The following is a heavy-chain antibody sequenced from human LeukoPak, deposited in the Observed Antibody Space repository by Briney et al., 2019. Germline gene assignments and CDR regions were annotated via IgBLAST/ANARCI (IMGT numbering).Heavy chain of an antibody. CDR3: ARDLATIDGIAWYYFEN. D-gene: IGHD5-12*01. J-gene: IGHJ4*02. Sequence: ASVKVSCKASGYAFTDHYIHWVRQAPGQGFEWMGWINPNTGGTDYAQKVQDRIAMSTYTSISTAYMELSRLRSDDTALYYCARDLATIDGIAWYYFENWGQGALVTVS. CDR2: INPNTGGT. V-gene: IGHV1-2*02. CDR1: GYAFTDHY.